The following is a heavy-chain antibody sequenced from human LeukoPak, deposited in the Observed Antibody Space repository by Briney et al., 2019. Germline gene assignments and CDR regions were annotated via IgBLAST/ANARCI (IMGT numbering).Heavy chain of an antibody. CDR2: IYSDGVT. Sequence: GGSLRLSCAASGFIVNAYGMSWVRQAPEKGLAWVSLIYSDGVTQYADSVKGRFTIPRDNSKNTLYLQMNSLRDEDTAVYFCARDRAEGKTWVEFDPWGQGTLVTVSS. V-gene: IGHV3-66*02. J-gene: IGHJ5*02. CDR3: ARDRAEGKTWVEFDP. CDR1: GFIVNAYG.